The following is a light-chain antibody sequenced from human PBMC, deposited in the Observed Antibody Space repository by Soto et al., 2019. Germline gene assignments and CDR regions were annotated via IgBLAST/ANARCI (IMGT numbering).Light chain of an antibody. CDR3: QHYNNWPVT. CDR1: QSVGSN. Sequence: EMVMTQSPATLSVSPGQRATLSCRASQSVGSNLAWYQQKPGQAPRLLIYSASIRATDIPARFSGSGSGTEFTLTISSLQSEDFAVYYCQHYNNWPVTFGGGTEVKSK. J-gene: IGKJ4*01. V-gene: IGKV3-15*01. CDR2: SAS.